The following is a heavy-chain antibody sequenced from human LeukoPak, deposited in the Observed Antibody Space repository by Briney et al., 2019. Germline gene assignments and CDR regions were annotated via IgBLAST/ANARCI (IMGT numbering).Heavy chain of an antibody. CDR3: ARDTITLLGGWFDP. D-gene: IGHD1-14*01. V-gene: IGHV1-18*01. J-gene: IGHJ5*02. CDR1: GYAFTSYG. CDR2: ISAYNGNT. Sequence: ASVKVSCKASGYAFTSYGISWVRQAPGQGLEWMGWISAYNGNTNYAQKLQGRVTMTTDTSTSTAYMELRSLRSDDTAVYYCARDTITLLGGWFDPWGQGTLVTVPS.